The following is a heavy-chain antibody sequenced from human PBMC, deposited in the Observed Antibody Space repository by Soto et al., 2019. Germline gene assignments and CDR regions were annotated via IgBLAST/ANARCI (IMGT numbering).Heavy chain of an antibody. V-gene: IGHV1-69*02. CDR3: ARGPLVVLNYFES. J-gene: IGHJ4*02. CDR1: GGTFRNYP. CDR2: IFPLTDIP. Sequence: QVQPVQSGTAVKKPGSSVKVSCKASGGTFRNYPINWVRQAPGQGLEWMGSIFPLTDIPDYAQNFQARLTISADKSTSTAYMELSSLTSDDTAMYFCARGPLVVLNYFESWGQGTLVTVSS.